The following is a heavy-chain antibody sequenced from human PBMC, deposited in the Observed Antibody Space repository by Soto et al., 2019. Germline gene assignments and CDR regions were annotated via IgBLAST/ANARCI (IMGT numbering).Heavy chain of an antibody. Sequence: TSETLSLTCAVYGGSFSGYYWSWIRQPPGKGLEWIGEINHSGSTNYNPSLKSRVTISVDTSKNQFSLKLSSVTAADTAVYYCARGAPQGGTTAIDYWGQGTLVTVSS. V-gene: IGHV4-34*01. CDR3: ARGAPQGGTTAIDY. J-gene: IGHJ4*02. CDR2: INHSGST. CDR1: GGSFSGYY. D-gene: IGHD1-7*01.